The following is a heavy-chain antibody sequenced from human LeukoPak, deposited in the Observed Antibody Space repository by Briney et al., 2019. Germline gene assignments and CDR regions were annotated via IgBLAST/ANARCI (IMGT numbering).Heavy chain of an antibody. J-gene: IGHJ4*02. CDR3: ARGKYYDYVWGSYPTPPYYFDY. CDR1: GFTVSSNY. D-gene: IGHD3-16*01. Sequence: GGSLRLSCAASGFTVSSNYMSWVRQAPGKGLEWVSVIYSGGSTYYADSVKGRFTISRDNSKNTLYLQMNSLRAEDTAVYYCARGKYYDYVWGSYPTPPYYFDYWGRGTLVTVSS. CDR2: IYSGGST. V-gene: IGHV3-53*01.